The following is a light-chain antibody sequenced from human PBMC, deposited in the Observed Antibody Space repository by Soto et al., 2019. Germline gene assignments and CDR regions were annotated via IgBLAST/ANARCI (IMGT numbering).Light chain of an antibody. CDR2: GAS. CDR3: QQYTNSRWT. V-gene: IGKV3-20*01. J-gene: IGKJ1*01. Sequence: ETVLTQSPGTLSLSPGERVTLSCRASQTVASNYFAWYQQRPGQAPRLLMNGASTRATGVPDRFSGSGSGTDFTLTISRLEPEDFAGYYCQQYTNSRWTFGQGTKVDIK. CDR1: QTVASNY.